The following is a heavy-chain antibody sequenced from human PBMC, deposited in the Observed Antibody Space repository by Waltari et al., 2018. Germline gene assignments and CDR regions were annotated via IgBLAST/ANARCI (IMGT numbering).Heavy chain of an antibody. V-gene: IGHV1-2*02. J-gene: IGHJ3*01. CDR3: VRDLRPSNL. Sequence: HAQLLQSLAETKTPGADVRDSSQPSALTFSNYWIHWGRQAPGQGPEYLGAMHPTSGESKSAQKFQARVTLTRDTSITTIYMELRGLRSDDTAIYYCVRDLRPSNLWGQGTIVTVSS. CDR1: ALTFSNYW. CDR2: MHPTSGES.